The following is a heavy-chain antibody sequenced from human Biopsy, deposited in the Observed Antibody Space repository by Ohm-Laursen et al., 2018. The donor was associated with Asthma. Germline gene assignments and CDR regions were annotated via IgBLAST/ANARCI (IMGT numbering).Heavy chain of an antibody. J-gene: IGHJ5*02. V-gene: IGHV4-30-4*01. CDR1: GASIKTDDHY. CDR2: IHYSGST. Sequence: SQTLSLTCTVSGASIKTDDHYWSWLRQPPGKGLEWFGFIHYSGSTSYNPSLKGGVTISVDTSKNQFSLKLRSVTAADTAVYYCARASVAASSNWFDPWGQGTLVPVSS. D-gene: IGHD6-19*01. CDR3: ARASVAASSNWFDP.